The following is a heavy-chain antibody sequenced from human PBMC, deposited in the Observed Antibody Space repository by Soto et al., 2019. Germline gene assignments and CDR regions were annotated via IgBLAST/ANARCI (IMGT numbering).Heavy chain of an antibody. V-gene: IGHV3-48*03. D-gene: IGHD1-7*01. CDR2: ISSSGSTI. J-gene: IGHJ4*02. CDR1: GFTFSSYE. Sequence: GGSLRLSCAASGFTFSSYEMNWVRQAPGKGLEWVSYISSSGSTIYYADSVKGRFTISRDNAKNSLYLQMNSLRAEDAAVYYCAREDNWNYDYWGQGTLVTVSS. CDR3: AREDNWNYDY.